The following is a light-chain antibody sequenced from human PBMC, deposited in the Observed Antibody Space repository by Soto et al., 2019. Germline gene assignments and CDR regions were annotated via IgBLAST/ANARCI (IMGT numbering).Light chain of an antibody. J-gene: IGLJ1*01. Sequence: QSVLTQPASLSGSPGQSITISCTGTSSDIGAYDYVSWFQQHPGKAPKLMISEVNNRPSGVSNRFSGSKSGSTAYLTISGLQVEDEAEYFCFPFTTTSTHVFGTGTKVTVL. CDR3: FPFTTTSTHV. CDR1: SSDIGAYDY. V-gene: IGLV2-14*01. CDR2: EVN.